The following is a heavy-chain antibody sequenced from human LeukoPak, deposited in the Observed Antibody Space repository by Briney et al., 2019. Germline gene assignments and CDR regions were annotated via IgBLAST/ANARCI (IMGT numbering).Heavy chain of an antibody. CDR3: ATGMTWIQAWSHFDN. D-gene: IGHD5-18*01. CDR2: IYYSGST. Sequence: SEALSLTCSVSGGSISSSSYYWGWIRQPPGKGLEWLGSIYYSGSTYYNPSLKSRVTISVDTSKNQFSLKLSSVTAADTAVYYCATGMTWIQAWSHFDNWGQGTLVTVSS. V-gene: IGHV4-39*01. J-gene: IGHJ4*02. CDR1: GGSISSSSYY.